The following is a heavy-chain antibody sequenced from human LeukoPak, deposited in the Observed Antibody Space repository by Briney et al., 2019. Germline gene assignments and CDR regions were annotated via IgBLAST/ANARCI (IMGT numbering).Heavy chain of an antibody. V-gene: IGHV3-21*01. D-gene: IGHD1-26*01. CDR2: ISSSSTYI. Sequence: GGSLRLSCAASGFTFSTYSMNWVRQAPGKGLECVSSISSSSTYIYYADSVKGRFTISRDNARNSLYLQMNSLRAEDTAVYYCAREYSGSYDAFDIWGQGTMVTVSS. J-gene: IGHJ3*02. CDR1: GFTFSTYS. CDR3: AREYSGSYDAFDI.